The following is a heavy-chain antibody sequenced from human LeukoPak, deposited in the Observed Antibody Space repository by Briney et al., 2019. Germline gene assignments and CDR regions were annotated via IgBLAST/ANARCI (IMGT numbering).Heavy chain of an antibody. CDR3: ARDRGDSSFDY. Sequence: GASVKVSCKASGYTFTGYYMHWVRQAPGQGLEWMGWINPISGGTLSAQKFQGRVTMTRDTSITTAYMELSRPRSDDTALYYCARDRGDSSFDYWGQGTLVTVSS. V-gene: IGHV1-2*02. CDR2: INPISGGT. D-gene: IGHD2-21*02. J-gene: IGHJ4*02. CDR1: GYTFTGYY.